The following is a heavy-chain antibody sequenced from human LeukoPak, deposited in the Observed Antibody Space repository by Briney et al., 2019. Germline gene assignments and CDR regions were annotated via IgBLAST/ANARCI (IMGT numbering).Heavy chain of an antibody. CDR3: ARGWSGSYRGPFDY. CDR1: GGSISSSSYY. CDR2: IYYSGST. Sequence: PSETLSLTCTVSGGSISSSSYYWGWIRQPPGKGLEWIGSIYYSGSTYYNPSLKSRVTISVDTSKNQFSLKLSSVTAADTAVYYCARGWSGSYRGPFDYWGQGTLVTVSS. D-gene: IGHD1-26*01. J-gene: IGHJ4*02. V-gene: IGHV4-39*07.